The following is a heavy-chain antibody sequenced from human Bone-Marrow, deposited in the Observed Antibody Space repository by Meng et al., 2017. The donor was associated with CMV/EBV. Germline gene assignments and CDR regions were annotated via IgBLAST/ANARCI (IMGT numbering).Heavy chain of an antibody. CDR2: INPNSDGT. CDR1: GGTFSSYA. CDR3: ARQNVGSGYNWFDP. V-gene: IGHV1-2*02. D-gene: IGHD3-3*01. J-gene: IGHJ5*02. Sequence: ASVKVSCKASGGTFSSYAISWVRQAPGQGLEWMGRINPNSDGTNYAQKFQGRVTLTRDTSISTAYMDLSGVTSDDTAMYYCARQNVGSGYNWFDPWGQGTLVTVSS.